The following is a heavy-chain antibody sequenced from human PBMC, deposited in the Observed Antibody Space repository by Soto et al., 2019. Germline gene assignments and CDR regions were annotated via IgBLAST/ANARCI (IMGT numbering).Heavy chain of an antibody. J-gene: IGHJ3*02. CDR3: ASGHDYGDLHDRAFDI. D-gene: IGHD4-17*01. Sequence: SVKVSCKASGYTFTYRYLHWGRQAPGQALEWMGWVTPFNGDTNYAQRFQDRVTITGDRSMSTAYMELSSLRSEDTAMYYCASGHDYGDLHDRAFDIWGQGTMVTVSS. V-gene: IGHV1-45*02. CDR1: GYTFTYRY. CDR2: VTPFNGDT.